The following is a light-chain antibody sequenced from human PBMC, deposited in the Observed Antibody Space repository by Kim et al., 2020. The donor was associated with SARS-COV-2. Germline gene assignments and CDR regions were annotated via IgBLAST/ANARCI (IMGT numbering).Light chain of an antibody. Sequence: SASVGDRVTITCQASQDIRSDLGWFQQKPGKAPKRLIYDAISLESGVPSRFSGSGSGTEFTLTINSLRPEDFTTYYCLQHRSFPYTFGRGTKLEI. CDR1: QDIRSD. J-gene: IGKJ2*01. V-gene: IGKV1-17*01. CDR3: LQHRSFPYT. CDR2: DAI.